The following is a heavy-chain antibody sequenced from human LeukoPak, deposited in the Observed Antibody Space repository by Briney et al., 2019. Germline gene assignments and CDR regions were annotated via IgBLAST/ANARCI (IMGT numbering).Heavy chain of an antibody. CDR2: INPNSGGT. CDR3: ARDRRVSDTYYGSGSYTFDI. J-gene: IGHJ3*02. CDR1: VYTFTGYY. Sequence: ASVKVSCKASVYTFTGYYMHWVRQPPGQGLEWMGWINPNSGGTNYAQKFQGRVSMPRDTSISTAYMELSRLRFDDKAVYDSARDRRVSDTYYGSGSYTFDIWGQGTMVTVSS. D-gene: IGHD3-10*01. V-gene: IGHV1-2*02.